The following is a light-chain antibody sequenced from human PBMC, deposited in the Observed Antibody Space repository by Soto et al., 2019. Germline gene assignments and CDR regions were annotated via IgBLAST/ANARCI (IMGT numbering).Light chain of an antibody. CDR2: VAS. V-gene: IGKV1-39*01. CDR3: QQSFTTPLT. CDR1: QSIGRF. Sequence: IQMTQSPSSLSASVGDRVTITCRASQSIGRFLNWHQQKPGKAPNVLINVASTLRSGVPSRFSGSGSGTDFNLTINSLQPEDFATYFCQQSFTTPLTFGGGTKLDTK. J-gene: IGKJ4*01.